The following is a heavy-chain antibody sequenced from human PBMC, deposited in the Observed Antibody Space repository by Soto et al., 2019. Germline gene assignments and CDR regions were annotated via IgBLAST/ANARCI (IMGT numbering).Heavy chain of an antibody. V-gene: IGHV4-34*01. Sequence: SETLSLTCAVYGGSFSGYYWSWIRQPPGKGLEWIGEINHSGSTNYNPSLKSRVTISVDTSKNQFSLKLSSVTAADTAVYYCGAPPRYWCQGTLVTVSS. CDR1: GGSFSGYY. J-gene: IGHJ4*02. CDR2: INHSGST. D-gene: IGHD1-26*01. CDR3: GAPPRY.